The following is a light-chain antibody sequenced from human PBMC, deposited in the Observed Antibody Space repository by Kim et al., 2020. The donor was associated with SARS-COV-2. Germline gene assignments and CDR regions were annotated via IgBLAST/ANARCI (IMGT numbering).Light chain of an antibody. J-gene: IGKJ1*01. Sequence: DVVMTQSPLSLPVTLGQPASISCRSSQSLVYSDGNIYLNWFHQRPGQSPRRLIYKVSNRDSGVPDRFSGSGSGTDFTLKISRVDAEDVGVYYCMQGTHWPWTFGQGTKVDIK. CDR1: QSLVYSDGNIY. V-gene: IGKV2-30*01. CDR3: MQGTHWPWT. CDR2: KVS.